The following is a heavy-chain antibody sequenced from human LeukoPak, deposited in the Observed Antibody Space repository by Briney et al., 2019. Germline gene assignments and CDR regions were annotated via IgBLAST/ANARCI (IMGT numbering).Heavy chain of an antibody. CDR1: GFTFSSYA. CDR2: ISGSGGST. Sequence: GASLRLSCAASGFTFSSYAISWVRQAPGKGLEWVSAISGSGGSTYYADSVKGRLTISRDNSKNTLYLQMNSLRAEDAAVYYCAKVALAAAEDYYYGMDVWGQGTTVTVSS. J-gene: IGHJ6*02. V-gene: IGHV3-23*01. D-gene: IGHD6-13*01. CDR3: AKVALAAAEDYYYGMDV.